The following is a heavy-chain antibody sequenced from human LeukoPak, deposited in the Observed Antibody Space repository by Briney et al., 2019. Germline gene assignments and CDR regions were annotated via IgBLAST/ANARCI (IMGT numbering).Heavy chain of an antibody. J-gene: IGHJ5*02. CDR3: ARLPGGDLNWFDP. V-gene: IGHV4-59*08. CDR2: IYYSGST. CDR1: GGSISSYY. Sequence: SETLSLTCTVSGGSISSYYWSWFRQPPGKGLQWIGYIYYSGSTKYNPSLKSRVTISVDTSKNQFSLKLSSVTAADTAVYYCARLPGGDLNWFDPWGQGTLVTVSS. D-gene: IGHD2-21*02.